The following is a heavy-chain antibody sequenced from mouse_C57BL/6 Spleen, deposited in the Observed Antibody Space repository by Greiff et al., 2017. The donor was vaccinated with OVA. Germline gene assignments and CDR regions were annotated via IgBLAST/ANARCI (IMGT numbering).Heavy chain of an antibody. J-gene: IGHJ2*01. CDR2: ISDGGSYT. CDR1: GFTFSSYA. Sequence: EVQLVESGGGLVKPGGSLKLSCAASGFTFSSYAMSWVRQTPEKRLEWVATISDGGSYTYYPDNVKGRFTISRDNAKHNLYLQMSHLKSEDTAMYYCARDEGYDYFDYWGQGTTLTVSS. V-gene: IGHV5-4*01. D-gene: IGHD2-3*01. CDR3: ARDEGYDYFDY.